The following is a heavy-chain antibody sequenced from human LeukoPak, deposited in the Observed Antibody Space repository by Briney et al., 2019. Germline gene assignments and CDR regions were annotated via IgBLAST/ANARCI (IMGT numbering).Heavy chain of an antibody. CDR3: ARWDSRPSYDFWSGYYREDAFDI. CDR1: GFTFSSYW. D-gene: IGHD3-3*01. J-gene: IGHJ3*02. Sequence: GGSLRLSCAASGFTFSSYWMHWVRQAPGKGLVWVSRINSDGSSTSYADSVKGRFTISRDNAKNTLYLQMNSLRAEDTAVYYCARWDSRPSYDFWSGYYREDAFDIWGQGTMVTVSS. V-gene: IGHV3-74*01. CDR2: INSDGSST.